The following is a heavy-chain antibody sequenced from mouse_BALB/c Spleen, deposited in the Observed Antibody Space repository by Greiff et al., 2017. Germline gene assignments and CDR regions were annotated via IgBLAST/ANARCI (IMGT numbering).Heavy chain of an antibody. J-gene: IGHJ4*01. CDR2: ISSGGSYT. Sequence: EVKLVESGGGLVKPGGSLKLSYAASGFTFSSYTMSWVRQTPEKRLEWVATISSGGSYTYYPDSVKGRFTISRDNAKNTLYLQMSSLKSEDTAMYYCTRDQGATVMDYWGQGTSVTVSS. D-gene: IGHD1-1*01. CDR1: GFTFSSYT. CDR3: TRDQGATVMDY. V-gene: IGHV5-6-4*01.